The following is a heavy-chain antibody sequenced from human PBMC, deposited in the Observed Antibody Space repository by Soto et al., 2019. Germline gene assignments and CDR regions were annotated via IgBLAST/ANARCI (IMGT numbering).Heavy chain of an antibody. Sequence: ASVKVSCKASGYTFTSYGSSWVRQAPGQGLEWMGWISAYNGNTNYAQKLQGRVTMTTDTSTSTAYMELRSLRSDDTAVYYCARDRLPHHKGYYDSSGYYTDYWGQGTLVNVSS. V-gene: IGHV1-18*01. CDR1: GYTFTSYG. CDR3: ARDRLPHHKGYYDSSGYYTDY. D-gene: IGHD3-22*01. J-gene: IGHJ4*02. CDR2: ISAYNGNT.